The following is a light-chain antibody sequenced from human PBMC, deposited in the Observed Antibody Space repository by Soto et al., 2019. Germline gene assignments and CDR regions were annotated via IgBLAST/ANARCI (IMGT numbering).Light chain of an antibody. J-gene: IGKJ4*01. V-gene: IGKV3-20*01. CDR1: QTVRNNY. CDR3: QQFSSDPLT. Sequence: ECVFTQSPGTLSLSPGERATLSCRASQTVRNNYLAWYQQKPGQAPKLLIYDASSRATGIPDRFSGGGSGTDFRLTISRLEPEDFALYYCQQFSSDPLTFGGGAKVEIK. CDR2: DAS.